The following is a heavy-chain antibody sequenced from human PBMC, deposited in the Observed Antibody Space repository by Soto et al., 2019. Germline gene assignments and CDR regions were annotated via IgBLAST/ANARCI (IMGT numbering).Heavy chain of an antibody. J-gene: IGHJ6*02. CDR1: GFTFSDHG. Sequence: QGQLVESGGGVVQPGRSLRLSCAASGFTFSDHGMHWVRQAPGKGLEWVSVISYDGNNKYYADYVKGRFTISRDNSKDTLYLQMNRLRADDPAVYYCAKDQAIGLPGYQYVMDVWGQGTTVTVSS. V-gene: IGHV3-30*18. CDR2: ISYDGNNK. CDR3: AKDQAIGLPGYQYVMDV. D-gene: IGHD5-18*01.